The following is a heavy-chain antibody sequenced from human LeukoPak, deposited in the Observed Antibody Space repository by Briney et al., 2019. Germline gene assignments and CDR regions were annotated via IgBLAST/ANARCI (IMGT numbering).Heavy chain of an antibody. CDR1: GFTFSDNY. V-gene: IGHV3-11*01. J-gene: IGHJ4*02. Sequence: GGSLRLSCAASGFTFSDNYMSWIRQAPGKGLEWVSYISSSGSTIYYADSVKSRFTISRDNAKNSLYLQMNSLRAEDTAVYYCARVRLHYYDSSGYPGYFDYWGQGTLVTVSS. CDR2: ISSSGSTI. CDR3: ARVRLHYYDSSGYPGYFDY. D-gene: IGHD3-22*01.